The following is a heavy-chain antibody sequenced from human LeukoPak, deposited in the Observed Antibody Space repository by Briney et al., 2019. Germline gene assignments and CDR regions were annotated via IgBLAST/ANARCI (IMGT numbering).Heavy chain of an antibody. D-gene: IGHD3-9*01. V-gene: IGHV3-48*03. J-gene: IGHJ6*04. Sequence: PGGSLRLSCAASGFTFSSYAMSWVRQAPGKGLEWVSYISSSGSTIYYADSVKGRFTISRDNAKNSLYLQMNSLRAEDTAVYYCARDYYDILTGYYGMDVWGKGTTVTVSS. CDR2: ISSSGSTI. CDR3: ARDYYDILTGYYGMDV. CDR1: GFTFSSYA.